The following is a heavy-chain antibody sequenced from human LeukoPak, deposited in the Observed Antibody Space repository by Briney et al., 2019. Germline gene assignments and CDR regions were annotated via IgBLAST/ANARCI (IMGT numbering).Heavy chain of an antibody. Sequence: GGSLRLSCAASGFTFKHAWMSRVRQAPGKGLEWVGRIKSKTDGGTTDYAAPVKGRFTISRDDSKNTLYLQMNSLKTEDTAVYYCTTAYSSGWYGFQHWGQGTLVTVSS. CDR1: GFTFKHAW. J-gene: IGHJ1*01. V-gene: IGHV3-15*01. CDR2: IKSKTDGGTT. CDR3: TTAYSSGWYGFQH. D-gene: IGHD6-19*01.